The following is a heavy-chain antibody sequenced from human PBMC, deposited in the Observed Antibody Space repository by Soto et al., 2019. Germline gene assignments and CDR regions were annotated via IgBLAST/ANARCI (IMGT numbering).Heavy chain of an antibody. Sequence: SETLSLTCTVSVGSISSYYWSWIRQPAGKGLEWIGRIYTSGSTNYNPSLKSRVTMSVDTSKNQFSLKLSSVTAADTAVYYCARTTSLGGQTYYDFWSGYHWFDPWGQGTLVTVSS. CDR3: ARTTSLGGQTYYDFWSGYHWFDP. V-gene: IGHV4-4*07. D-gene: IGHD3-3*01. J-gene: IGHJ5*02. CDR1: VGSISSYY. CDR2: IYTSGST.